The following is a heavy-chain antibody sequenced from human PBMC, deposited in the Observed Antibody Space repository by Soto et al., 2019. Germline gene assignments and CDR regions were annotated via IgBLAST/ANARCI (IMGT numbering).Heavy chain of an antibody. Sequence: QVQLQESGPGLAKPSETLSLTCTVFGGSITNYYWIWIRQSPGKGLEWIGYIYYSGSTNYNPSLKSRVTISVDTAKNRFSLKLTSVTAVDTAIYYCSRGGGSLGELSFFDYWGQRTLVTVSS. D-gene: IGHD3-16*02. V-gene: IGHV4-59*01. CDR2: IYYSGST. J-gene: IGHJ4*02. CDR1: GGSITNYY. CDR3: SRGGGSLGELSFFDY.